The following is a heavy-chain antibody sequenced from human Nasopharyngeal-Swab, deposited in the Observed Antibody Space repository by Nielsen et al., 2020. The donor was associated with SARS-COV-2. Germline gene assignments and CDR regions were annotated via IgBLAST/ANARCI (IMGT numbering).Heavy chain of an antibody. CDR1: GGSISSSSYY. CDR3: ARRGFGELSQAFDY. J-gene: IGHJ4*02. V-gene: IGHV4-39*07. CDR2: IYYSGST. D-gene: IGHD3-10*01. Sequence: SETLSLTCTVSGGSISSSSYYWGWIRQPPGKGLEWIGSIYYSGSTYYNPSLKSRVTISVDTSKNQFSLKLSSVTAADTAVYYCARRGFGELSQAFDYWGQGTLVTVSS.